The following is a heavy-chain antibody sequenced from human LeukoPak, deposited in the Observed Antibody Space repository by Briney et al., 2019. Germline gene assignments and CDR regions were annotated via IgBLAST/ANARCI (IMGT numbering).Heavy chain of an antibody. V-gene: IGHV3-30-3*01. J-gene: IGHJ4*02. CDR3: ARDRGKYYDFWSGYSDY. Sequence: GGSLRLSCAASGFTFSSYAMHWVHQAPGKGLEWVAVISYDGSNKYYADSVKGRSTISRDNSKNTLYLQMNSLRAEDTAVYYCARDRGKYYDFWSGYSDYWGQGTLVTVSS. D-gene: IGHD3-3*01. CDR1: GFTFSSYA. CDR2: ISYDGSNK.